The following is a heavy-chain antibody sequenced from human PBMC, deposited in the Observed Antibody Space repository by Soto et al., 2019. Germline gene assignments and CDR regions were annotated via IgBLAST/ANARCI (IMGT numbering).Heavy chain of an antibody. Sequence: GASVKVSCKASGGTFSSYAISWVRQAPGQGLEWMGGIIPIFGTANYAQKFQGRVTMTRDTSTSTVYMELSSLRSEDTAVYYCARDLNPISSSGYPNWFDPRGQGTLVTVSS. D-gene: IGHD3-22*01. CDR3: ARDLNPISSSGYPNWFDP. V-gene: IGHV1-69*05. J-gene: IGHJ5*02. CDR1: GGTFSSYA. CDR2: IIPIFGTA.